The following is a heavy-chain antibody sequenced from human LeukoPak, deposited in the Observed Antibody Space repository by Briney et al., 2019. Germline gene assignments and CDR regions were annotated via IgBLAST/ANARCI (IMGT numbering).Heavy chain of an antibody. CDR3: ARRQRGVTNNNWNYASDYYYYMDV. V-gene: IGHV5-51*01. J-gene: IGHJ6*03. D-gene: IGHD1-7*01. Sequence: GESLKISCKGSGYSFTSYWIGWVRQMPGKGLEWMGVIYPGDSDTRYSPSFQGQVTISADKSISTAYLQWSSLKASDTAMYYCARRQRGVTNNNWNYASDYYYYMDVWGKGTTVTVSS. CDR1: GYSFTSYW. CDR2: IYPGDSDT.